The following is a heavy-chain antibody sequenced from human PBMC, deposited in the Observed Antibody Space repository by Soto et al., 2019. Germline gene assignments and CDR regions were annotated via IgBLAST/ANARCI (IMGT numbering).Heavy chain of an antibody. CDR3: ARNGIVVAGTYHSYYMDV. V-gene: IGHV1-2*04. CDR2: INPNSGGT. Sequence: ASVKVSCKASGYTFTGYYMHWVRQAPGQGLEWMGWINPNSGGTNYAQKFQGWVTMTRDTSISTAYMELSRLRSDDTAVYYCARNGIVVAGTYHSYYMDVWGKGTTVTVAS. CDR1: GYTFTGYY. D-gene: IGHD6-19*01. J-gene: IGHJ6*03.